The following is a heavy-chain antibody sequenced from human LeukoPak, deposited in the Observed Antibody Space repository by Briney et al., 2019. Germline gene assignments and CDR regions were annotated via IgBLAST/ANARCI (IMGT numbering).Heavy chain of an antibody. D-gene: IGHD5-24*01. J-gene: IGHJ4*02. V-gene: IGHV3-30-3*01. Sequence: GGSLRLSCAASGFTSSSYAIHWVRQAPGKGLEWVALISSDGSNKYYADSVKGRFTISRDNSKNTLYLQMNSLRAEDTAVYYCARDRGDGYNLDYFDYWGQGTLVTVSS. CDR2: ISSDGSNK. CDR3: ARDRGDGYNLDYFDY. CDR1: GFTSSSYA.